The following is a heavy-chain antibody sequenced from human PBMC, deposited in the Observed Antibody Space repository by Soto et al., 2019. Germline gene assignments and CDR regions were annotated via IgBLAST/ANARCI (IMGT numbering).Heavy chain of an antibody. V-gene: IGHV4-34*01. Sequence: KPSETLSLTCAVYGGSFSGYYWSWIRQPPGKGLEWIGEINHSGSTNYNPSLKSRVTISVDTSKNQFSLKLSSVTAADTAVYYCARGGNVLLWFGELSGWFDPWGQGTLVTVS. CDR1: GGSFSGYY. CDR2: INHSGST. CDR3: ARGGNVLLWFGELSGWFDP. J-gene: IGHJ5*02. D-gene: IGHD3-10*01.